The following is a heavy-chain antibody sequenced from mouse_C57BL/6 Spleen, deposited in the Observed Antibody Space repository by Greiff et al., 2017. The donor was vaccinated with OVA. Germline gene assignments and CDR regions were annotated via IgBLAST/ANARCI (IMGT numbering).Heavy chain of an antibody. J-gene: IGHJ3*01. CDR1: GYTFTEYT. Sequence: VQLQQSGAELVKPGASVKLSCKASGYTFTEYTIHWVKQRSGQGLEWIGWFYPGSGSIRYNEKFKDKATLTADKSSSTVYMELSRLTSEYSAVYFCARHEDYYGSSSTWFAYWGQGTLVTVAA. CDR2: FYPGSGSI. CDR3: ARHEDYYGSSSTWFAY. V-gene: IGHV1-62-2*01. D-gene: IGHD1-1*01.